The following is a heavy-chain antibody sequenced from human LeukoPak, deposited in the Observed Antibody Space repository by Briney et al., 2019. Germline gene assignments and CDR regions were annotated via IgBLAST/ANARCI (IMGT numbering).Heavy chain of an antibody. V-gene: IGHV3-21*04. CDR3: ARTYTAMVTPFDY. Sequence: KAGGSLRLSCAASGFSFSDYNMNWVRQAPGKALEWVSSITTSSTYIYYGDSVKGRFTISRDNAKNSLYLQMNGLRAEDTAVYYCARTYTAMVTPFDYWGQGTLVTVSS. CDR1: GFSFSDYN. CDR2: ITTSSTYI. D-gene: IGHD5-18*01. J-gene: IGHJ4*02.